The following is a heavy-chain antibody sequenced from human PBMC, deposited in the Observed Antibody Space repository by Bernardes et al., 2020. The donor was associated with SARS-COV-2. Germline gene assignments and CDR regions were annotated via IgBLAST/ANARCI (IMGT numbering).Heavy chain of an antibody. D-gene: IGHD1-26*01. CDR3: ATGTSGPPASDS. CDR1: GYTFTSHW. CDR2: IFPGASDI. J-gene: IGHJ5*01. Sequence: SLNLSCKASGYTFTSHWIAWVRQMPGTGLEWMGIIFPGASDIRYSLAFQGQVTISADNSINTAYLQWRRLKASDTGIYYCATGTSGPPASDSWGQGTLVTVSS. V-gene: IGHV5-51*01.